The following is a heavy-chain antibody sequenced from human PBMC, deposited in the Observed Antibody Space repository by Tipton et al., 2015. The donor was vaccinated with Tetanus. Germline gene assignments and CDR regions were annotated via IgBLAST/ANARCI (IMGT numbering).Heavy chain of an antibody. CDR1: GYTFTSYG. V-gene: IGHV1-18*01. CDR3: ARGDLRYDFWSGYYYYYGMDV. D-gene: IGHD3-3*01. Sequence: QSGPEVKKPGASVKVSCKASGYTFTSYGISWVRQAPGQGLEWMGWISAYNGNTNYAQKLQGRVTMTTDTSTSTAYMELRSLRSDDTAVYYCARGDLRYDFWSGYYYYYGMDVWGQGTTVTVSS. CDR2: ISAYNGNT. J-gene: IGHJ6*02.